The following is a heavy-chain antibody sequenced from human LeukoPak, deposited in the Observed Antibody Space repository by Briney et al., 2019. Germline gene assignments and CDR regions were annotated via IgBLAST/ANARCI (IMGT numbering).Heavy chain of an antibody. V-gene: IGHV4-59*08. CDR3: ARTSYCSGGSCLDY. CDR2: ISHSGST. CDR1: GGSICGYY. D-gene: IGHD2-15*01. J-gene: IGHJ4*02. Sequence: SETLSLTCTVSGGSICGYYWSWIRQPPGKGLEWIGYISHSGSTNYNPSLKSRVTVSVDTSKNQFSLKLSSVTAADTAVYYCARTSYCSGGSCLDYWGQGTLVTVSA.